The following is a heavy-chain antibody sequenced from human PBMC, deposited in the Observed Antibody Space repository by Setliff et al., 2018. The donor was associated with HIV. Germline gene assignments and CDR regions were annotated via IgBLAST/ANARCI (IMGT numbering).Heavy chain of an antibody. CDR3: ARVVVIWENGPNWFDP. V-gene: IGHV3-48*01. J-gene: IGHJ5*02. Sequence: GALRLSCAASGFTFSIYSMNWVRQAPGKGLEWVSYISSSSSTIYYADSVRGRFTISGDNAKNFLYLQMNSLRAEDTAVYYCARVVVIWENGPNWFDPWGQGTLVTVSS. CDR1: GFTFSIYS. CDR2: ISSSSSTI. D-gene: IGHD3-16*02.